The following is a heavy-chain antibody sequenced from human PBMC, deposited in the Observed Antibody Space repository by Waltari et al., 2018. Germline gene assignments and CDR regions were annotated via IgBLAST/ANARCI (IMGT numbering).Heavy chain of an antibody. J-gene: IGHJ3*02. V-gene: IGHV4-34*01. CDR2: INQRGSP. CDR1: GGSFPGYY. CDR3: ARKRAAFDI. Sequence: GGSFPGYYWTWIRQPPGKGLEWIGEINQRGSPNYNPSLRSRVTISLDTSKNHFSLSLASVSAADTAVYYCARKRAAFDIWGQGTLVNVSS.